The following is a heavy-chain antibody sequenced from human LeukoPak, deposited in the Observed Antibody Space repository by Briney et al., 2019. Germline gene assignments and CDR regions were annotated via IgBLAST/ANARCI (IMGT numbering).Heavy chain of an antibody. Sequence: GGSLRLSCAASGFTFSNYTMNWVRQAPGKGLEWVSSISSSSSYIHYADSLTGRFTISRDNAKNSLYLQMNSLRAEDTAVYYCAKRDGYNSGPFDYWGQGTLVTVSS. CDR2: ISSSSSYI. CDR3: AKRDGYNSGPFDY. CDR1: GFTFSNYT. D-gene: IGHD5-24*01. J-gene: IGHJ4*02. V-gene: IGHV3-21*01.